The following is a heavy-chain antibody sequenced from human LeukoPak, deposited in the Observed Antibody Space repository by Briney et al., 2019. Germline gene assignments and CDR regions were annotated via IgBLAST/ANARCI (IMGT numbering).Heavy chain of an antibody. CDR2: IYPDDSDT. CDR3: ATLDGTRGGDY. CDR1: GYRSTRYW. V-gene: IGHV5-51*01. D-gene: IGHD3-16*01. Sequence: RGESLKISCKGSGYRSTRYWIGGVRQVTGKGVEWLGIIYPDDSDTRYSPSFEGQASISAAKSIHTAYSPWGSLNATHTAISYCATLDGTRGGDYWGQGNLVTVSS. J-gene: IGHJ4*02.